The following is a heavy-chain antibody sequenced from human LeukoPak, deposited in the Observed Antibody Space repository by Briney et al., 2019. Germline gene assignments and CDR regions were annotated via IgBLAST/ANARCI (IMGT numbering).Heavy chain of an antibody. V-gene: IGHV3-30-3*01. J-gene: IGHJ3*02. D-gene: IGHD4-11*01. CDR1: GFTFSSYA. CDR2: ISYDGSNK. Sequence: GGSLRLSCAASGFTFSSYAMHWVRQAPGKGLEWVAVISYDGSNKYYADSVKGRFTISRDNSKNTLYLQMNSLRAEDTAVYYCAREKNDYTHAFNIWGQGTMVTVSS. CDR3: AREKNDYTHAFNI.